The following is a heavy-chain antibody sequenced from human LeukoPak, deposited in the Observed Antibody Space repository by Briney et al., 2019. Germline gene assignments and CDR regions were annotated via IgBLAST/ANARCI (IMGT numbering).Heavy chain of an antibody. D-gene: IGHD3-10*01. J-gene: IGHJ3*02. CDR3: ARDRAGIDAFDI. CDR2: IYSGGST. Sequence: GGSLRLSCAASGFTFSGSAMHWVRQASGKGLEWVSVIYSGGSTYYADSVKGRFTISRHNSKNTLYLQMNSLRAEDTAVFYCARDRAGIDAFDIWGQGTLVTVSS. CDR1: GFTFSGSA. V-gene: IGHV3-53*04.